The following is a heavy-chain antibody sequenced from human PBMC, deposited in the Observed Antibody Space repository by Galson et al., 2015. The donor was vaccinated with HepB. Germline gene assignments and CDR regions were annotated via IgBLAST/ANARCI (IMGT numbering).Heavy chain of an antibody. CDR1: GDSVSSNSAT. D-gene: IGHD3-10*02. V-gene: IGHV6-1*01. CDR2: TYYRSKWSN. Sequence: CAISGDSVSSNSATWNWVRQSPSRGLEWLGRTYYRSKWSNDYAASLTSRITINSDTSKNQFSLHLNSVTPEDTAVYYCARALSMFFDYWGQGTLVTASS. J-gene: IGHJ4*02. CDR3: ARALSMFFDY.